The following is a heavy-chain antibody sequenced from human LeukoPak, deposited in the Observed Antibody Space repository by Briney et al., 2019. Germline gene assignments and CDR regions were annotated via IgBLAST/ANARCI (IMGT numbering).Heavy chain of an antibody. Sequence: GGSLRLSCAASGFTFSSYGMSWVRQAPGKGLEWVSAISGSGGSTYYADSVKGRFTISRDNSKNTLYLQMNSLRAEDTAVYYCAKHVEGGVWFGELIYYFDYWGQGTLVTVSS. V-gene: IGHV3-23*01. D-gene: IGHD3-10*01. CDR2: ISGSGGST. CDR1: GFTFSSYG. CDR3: AKHVEGGVWFGELIYYFDY. J-gene: IGHJ4*02.